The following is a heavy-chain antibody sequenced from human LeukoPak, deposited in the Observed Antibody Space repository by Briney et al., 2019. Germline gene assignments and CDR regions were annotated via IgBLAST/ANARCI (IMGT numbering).Heavy chain of an antibody. CDR2: ISYDGSNK. V-gene: IGHV3-30-3*01. CDR3: ASWGGDGSGSYFDY. CDR1: GFTFSRYT. J-gene: IGHJ4*02. D-gene: IGHD3-10*01. Sequence: PGGSLRLSCAASGFTFSRYTMHWVRRAPGKGLECVAAISYDGSNKYYADSVKGRFTISRDNSKNTLYLQMNSLRPEDTAVYYCASWGGDGSGSYFDYWGQGTLVTVSS.